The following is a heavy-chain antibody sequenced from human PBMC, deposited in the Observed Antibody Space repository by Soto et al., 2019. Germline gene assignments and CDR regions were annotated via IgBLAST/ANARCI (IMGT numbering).Heavy chain of an antibody. CDR1: GFTVSSNY. D-gene: IGHD3-22*01. CDR2: IYSGGST. J-gene: IGHJ1*01. CDR3: ARDRVESGYPEYFQH. V-gene: IGHV3-53*01. Sequence: EVQLVESGGGLIQTGGSLRLSCAASGFTVSSNYMNWVRQAPGKGLEWVSVIYSGGSTYYADSVKGRFTISRDNSKNTLYLQMNSLRAEDTAVYYCARDRVESGYPEYFQHWGQGTLVTVSS.